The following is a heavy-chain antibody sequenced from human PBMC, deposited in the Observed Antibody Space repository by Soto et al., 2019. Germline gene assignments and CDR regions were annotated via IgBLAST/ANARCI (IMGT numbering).Heavy chain of an antibody. D-gene: IGHD3-22*01. CDR3: ARDSSGYYRPAWGSWFDP. CDR2: ISYDGSNK. CDR1: GFTFSSYA. V-gene: IGHV3-30-3*01. J-gene: IGHJ5*02. Sequence: GGSLRLSCAASGFTFSSYAMHWVRQAPGKGLEWVAVISYDGSNKYYADSVKGRFTISRDNSKNTLYLQMNSLRAEDTAVYYCARDSSGYYRPAWGSWFDPWGQGT.